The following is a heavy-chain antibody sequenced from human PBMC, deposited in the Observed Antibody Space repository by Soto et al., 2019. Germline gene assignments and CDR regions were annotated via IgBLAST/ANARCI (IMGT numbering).Heavy chain of an antibody. CDR3: AQDGDNGFAT. CDR1: RFTFSRFG. Sequence: QVQLVESGGGVVQPGRSLRLSCAGSRFTFSRFGMHWVRQAPGKGLEWLAVISHDGSQKYYAESVQGRFTISRDNSKDTMNLQMSSLRPEDTAIYSCAQDGDNGFATWGQGTLVTVSS. CDR2: ISHDGSQK. V-gene: IGHV3-30*18. J-gene: IGHJ5*02. D-gene: IGHD3-3*01.